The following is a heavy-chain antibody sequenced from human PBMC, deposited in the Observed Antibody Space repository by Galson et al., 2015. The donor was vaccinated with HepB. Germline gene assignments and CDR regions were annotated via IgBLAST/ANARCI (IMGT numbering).Heavy chain of an antibody. Sequence: ETLSLTCTVSAYFINSGYYWGWIRQPPGKGLEWIGSIYHDGSTRYNPSLKGRVTISVDTSKNQFSLRLRSVTAADTAVYYCARDNRGYTSSSQLDYWGQGTLVTVSS. J-gene: IGHJ4*02. CDR3: ARDNRGYTSSSQLDY. CDR1: AYFINSGYY. D-gene: IGHD6-6*01. CDR2: IYHDGST. V-gene: IGHV4-38-2*02.